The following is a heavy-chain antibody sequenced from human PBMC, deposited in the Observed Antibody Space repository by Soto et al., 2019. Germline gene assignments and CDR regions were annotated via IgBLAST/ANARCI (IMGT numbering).Heavy chain of an antibody. CDR1: GYTFTSYG. J-gene: IGHJ5*02. V-gene: IGHV1-18*01. CDR3: ARPYCSGGSCYPSFDP. CDR2: ISAYNGNT. D-gene: IGHD2-15*01. Sequence: GPVKVSCKASGYTFTSYGISWVRQAPGQGLEWMGWISAYNGNTNYAQKLQGRVTMTTDTSTSTAYMELRSLRSDDTAVYYCARPYCSGGSCYPSFDPWGQGTHVTVSS.